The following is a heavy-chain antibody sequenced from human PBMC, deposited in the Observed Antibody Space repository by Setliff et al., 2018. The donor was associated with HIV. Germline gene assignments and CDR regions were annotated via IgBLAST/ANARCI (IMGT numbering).Heavy chain of an antibody. CDR2: ITGSGGST. CDR3: AKGQDGLRYNWFDP. CDR1: GFSFRSYA. V-gene: IGHV3-23*01. J-gene: IGHJ5*02. Sequence: GGSLRLSCKASGFSFRSYAMSWVRQAPGKGLEWVSGITGSGGSTYYADSVKGRSTISRDNSGDTLYLHINSLRAEDTAVYYCAKGQDGLRYNWFDPWGHGTLVTVSS.